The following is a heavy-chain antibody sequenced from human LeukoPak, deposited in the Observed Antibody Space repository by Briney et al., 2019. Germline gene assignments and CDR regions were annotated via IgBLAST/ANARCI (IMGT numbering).Heavy chain of an antibody. J-gene: IGHJ4*02. D-gene: IGHD2-21*02. V-gene: IGHV3-13*01. CDR1: GFTLSSDD. CDR3: VALGDRIY. Sequence: GGSLRLSCAASGFTLSSDDMHWVRQATGKGLEWVSAISAAGDTYYLDSVKGRFTISRENAKNSLYLQMNSLRAGDTAVYYCVALGDRIYWGQGTLVTVSS. CDR2: ISAAGDT.